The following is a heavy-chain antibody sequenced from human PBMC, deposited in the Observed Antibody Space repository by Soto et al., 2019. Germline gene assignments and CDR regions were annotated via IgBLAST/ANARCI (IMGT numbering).Heavy chain of an antibody. J-gene: IGHJ6*02. Sequence: PSETLPLTCAVYGGSFSGYYWSWIRQPPGKGLEWIGEINHSGSTNYNPSLKSRVTISVDTSKNQFSLKLSSVTAADTAVYYCARGSGWFQNYYYYGMDDWGQGTTVTVSS. D-gene: IGHD6-13*01. CDR3: ARGSGWFQNYYYYGMDD. V-gene: IGHV4-34*01. CDR1: GGSFSGYY. CDR2: INHSGST.